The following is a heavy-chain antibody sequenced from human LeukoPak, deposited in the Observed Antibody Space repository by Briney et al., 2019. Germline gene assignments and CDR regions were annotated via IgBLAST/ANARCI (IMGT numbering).Heavy chain of an antibody. CDR2: INPRIGSR. Sequence: EASVKVSCKASGYTFTNYFIHWVRQAPGQGLEWMGLINPRIGSRTYAQKFQGSVTMTRDTSTSTVYMGLSSLTSEDTAVYFCAREEQWHKEAFDIWGHGTMVTVSS. V-gene: IGHV1-46*01. D-gene: IGHD6-19*01. CDR3: AREEQWHKEAFDI. CDR1: GYTFTNYF. J-gene: IGHJ3*02.